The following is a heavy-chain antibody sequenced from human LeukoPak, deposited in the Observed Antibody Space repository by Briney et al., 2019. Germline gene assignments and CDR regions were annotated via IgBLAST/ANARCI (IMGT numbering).Heavy chain of an antibody. Sequence: GGSLRLSCAASGFTFSSYWMSWFRQAPGKGLEWVANIKQDGSEKYYVDSVEGRFTISRDNAKNSLYLQMNSLRAEDTAVYYCARGIYFNKIAVAPLFDYWGQGTLVTVSS. CDR3: ARGIYFNKIAVAPLFDY. CDR2: IKQDGSEK. D-gene: IGHD6-19*01. V-gene: IGHV3-7*01. J-gene: IGHJ4*02. CDR1: GFTFSSYW.